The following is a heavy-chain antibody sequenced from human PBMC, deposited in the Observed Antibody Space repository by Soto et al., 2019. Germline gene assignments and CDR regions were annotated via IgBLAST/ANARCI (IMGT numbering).Heavy chain of an antibody. J-gene: IGHJ4*02. CDR1: GFSLSTSGVG. CDR2: IYWDDDK. CDR3: AHSPPAGVVVPAATLFDY. Sequence: GSGPTLVNPTQTLTLTCTFSGFSLSTSGVGVGWIRQPPGKALEWLALIYWDDDKRYSPSLKSRLTITKDTSKNQVVLTMTNMDPVDTATYYFAHSPPAGVVVPAATLFDYWGQGTLVTVSS. V-gene: IGHV2-5*02. D-gene: IGHD2-2*01.